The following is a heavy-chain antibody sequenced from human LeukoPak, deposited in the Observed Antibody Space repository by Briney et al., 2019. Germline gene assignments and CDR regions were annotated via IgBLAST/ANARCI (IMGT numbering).Heavy chain of an antibody. J-gene: IGHJ4*02. CDR3: ARHPSYTSGWPLDY. CDR1: GYTSTNNW. V-gene: IGHV5-51*01. CDR2: IYLGDSDT. D-gene: IGHD6-19*01. Sequence: GESLKISCKGSGYTSTNNWIGWVRQMPGKGLEWMGIIYLGDSDTRYSPSFQGQVTISADKSTTTAYLQWSSLKASDTAMYYCARHPSYTSGWPLDYWGQGTLVTVSS.